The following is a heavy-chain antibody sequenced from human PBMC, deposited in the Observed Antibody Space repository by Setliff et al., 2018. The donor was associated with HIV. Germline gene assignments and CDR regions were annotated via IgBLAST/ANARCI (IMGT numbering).Heavy chain of an antibody. J-gene: IGHJ3*02. CDR1: GYTFTNYG. CDR2: ISTYNGNT. V-gene: IGHV1-18*01. CDR3: VRPSSPDCGGDCYPDAFDI. D-gene: IGHD2-21*01. Sequence: ASVKVSCKASGYTFTNYGISWVRQAPGQGLEWMGWISTYNGNTKYVQKLQGRVTMTTDTSTSTAYMELRSLRSDDTAMYYCVRPSSPDCGGDCYPDAFDIWGQGTMVT.